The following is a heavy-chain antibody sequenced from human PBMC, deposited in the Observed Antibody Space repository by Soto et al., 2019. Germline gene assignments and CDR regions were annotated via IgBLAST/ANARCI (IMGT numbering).Heavy chain of an antibody. CDR2: INSDGSST. CDR1: GFTFSSYW. Sequence: PGGSLRLSCAASGFTFSSYWMHWVRQAPGKGLVWVSRINSDGSSTSYADSVKGRFTISRDNAKNTLYLQMNSLRAEDTAVYYCARSGRDLEYYYYYYGMDVWGQGTTVTVS. CDR3: ARSGRDLEYYYYYYGMDV. D-gene: IGHD2-21*02. V-gene: IGHV3-74*01. J-gene: IGHJ6*01.